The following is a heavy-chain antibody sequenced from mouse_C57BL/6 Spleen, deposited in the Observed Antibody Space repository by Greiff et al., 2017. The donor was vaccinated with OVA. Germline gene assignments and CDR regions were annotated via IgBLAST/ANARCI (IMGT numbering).Heavy chain of an antibody. CDR2: IDPSDSET. D-gene: IGHD2-4*01. CDR1: GYTFTSYW. J-gene: IGHJ4*01. V-gene: IGHV1-52*01. CDR3: AFYDYDWDYAMDY. Sequence: QVQLKQPGAELVRPGSSVKLSCKASGYTFTSYWMHWVKQRPIQGLEWIGNIDPSDSETHYNQKFKDKATLTVDKSSSTAYMQLSSLTSEDSAVYYCAFYDYDWDYAMDYWGQGTSVTVSS.